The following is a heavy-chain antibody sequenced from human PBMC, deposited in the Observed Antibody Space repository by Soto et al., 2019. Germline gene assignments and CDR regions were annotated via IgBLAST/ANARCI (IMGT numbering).Heavy chain of an antibody. V-gene: IGHV3-21*01. CDR1: GFTFTNHN. Sequence: GGSLRLSCAASGFTFTNHNMNWVRQAPGKGLEWVSSISSSSSFRNYADSVKGRFSISRDNDKNLVYLQMDGLRAEDTAVYYCARDPPLSVLVVVATDDSWGQGTLVTVS. J-gene: IGHJ5*01. D-gene: IGHD2-21*01. CDR3: ARDPPLSVLVVVATDDS. CDR2: ISSSSSFR.